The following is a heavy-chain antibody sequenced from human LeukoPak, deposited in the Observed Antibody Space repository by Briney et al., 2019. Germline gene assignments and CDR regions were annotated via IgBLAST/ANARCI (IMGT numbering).Heavy chain of an antibody. CDR2: INHSGST. CDR1: GGSFSGYY. CDR3: ARAPGCVDTSCYEGDY. V-gene: IGHV4-34*01. J-gene: IGHJ4*02. D-gene: IGHD2-2*01. Sequence: SETLSLTCAVYGGSFSGYYWSWLRQPPGKGLEWIGEINHSGSTNYNPSLKSRVTISVDTSKNQFSLKLSSVTAADTAVYYCARAPGCVDTSCYEGDYWGQGTLVTVSS.